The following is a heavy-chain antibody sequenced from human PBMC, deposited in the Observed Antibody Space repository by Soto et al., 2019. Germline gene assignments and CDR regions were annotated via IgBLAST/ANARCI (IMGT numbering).Heavy chain of an antibody. CDR2: VYHSGST. V-gene: IGHV4-61*01. Sequence: SETQPLTYSVAGDSVSSGSYFWSWIRKPPGKGLEWIGYVYHSGSTNYNPTLKSRLTMSVDTSNNQFSLKLTSVTAADTAVYYCTTLPPRIVVVVTEIPTWGRGTLVTVSS. CDR3: TTLPPRIVVVVTEIPT. J-gene: IGHJ5*02. CDR1: GDSVSSGSYF. D-gene: IGHD2-21*02.